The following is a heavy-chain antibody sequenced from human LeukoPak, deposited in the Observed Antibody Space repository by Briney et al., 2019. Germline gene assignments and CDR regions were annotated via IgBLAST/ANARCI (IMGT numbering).Heavy chain of an antibody. CDR3: ARESKTYDGSGYYHDS. V-gene: IGHV4-4*07. CDR2: IYTSGST. D-gene: IGHD3-22*01. Sequence: SETLSLTCIVSGGSIYNYYWSWIRQPAGKGLEWIGRIYTSGSTDYSPSLKSRVTMSLDTSKNQFSLNLYSVTAADTAVYFCARESKTYDGSGYYHDSWGQGALVTVSS. CDR1: GGSIYNYY. J-gene: IGHJ4*02.